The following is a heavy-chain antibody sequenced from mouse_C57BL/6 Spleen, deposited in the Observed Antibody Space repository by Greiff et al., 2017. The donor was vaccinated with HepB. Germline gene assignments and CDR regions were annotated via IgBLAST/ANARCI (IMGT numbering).Heavy chain of an antibody. V-gene: IGHV2-2*01. D-gene: IGHD1-1*01. CDR2: IWSGGST. Sequence: VKLKESGPGLVQPSQSLSITCTVSGFSLTSYGVHWVRQSPGKGLEWLGVIWSGGSTDYNAAFISRLSISKDNSKSQVFFKMNSLQADDTAIYYCASLHYYGSSPFDNWGQGTTLTVSS. CDR1: GFSLTSYG. CDR3: ASLHYYGSSPFDN. J-gene: IGHJ2*01.